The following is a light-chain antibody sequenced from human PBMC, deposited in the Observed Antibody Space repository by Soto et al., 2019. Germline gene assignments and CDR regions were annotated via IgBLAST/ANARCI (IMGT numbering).Light chain of an antibody. Sequence: EILITQSPATPSVSPGERATLPCRASQSVSSNFAWYQQTPGQAPRLLIYGASTRATGIPARFSGSGSGTEFTITIRSLQSEDSAVYYCQQYNTWWTFGQGTKVDIK. CDR1: QSVSSN. CDR3: QQYNTWWT. V-gene: IGKV3-15*01. CDR2: GAS. J-gene: IGKJ1*01.